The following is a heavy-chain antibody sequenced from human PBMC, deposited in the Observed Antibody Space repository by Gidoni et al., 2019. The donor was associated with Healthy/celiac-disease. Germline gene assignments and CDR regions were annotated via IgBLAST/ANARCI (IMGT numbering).Heavy chain of an antibody. V-gene: IGHV4-34*01. J-gene: IGHJ4*02. CDR1: VGSFSGYY. CDR3: ARGALAAGAPHFDY. CDR2: INHSGST. D-gene: IGHD2-15*01. Sequence: QVQLQQWGAGLLKPSSPLSLTSAVYVGSFSGYYWSWIRQPPGKGLEWIGEINHSGSTNYNPSLKSRVTISVDTSKNQFSLKLSSVTAADTAVYYCARGALAAGAPHFDYWGQGTLVTVSS.